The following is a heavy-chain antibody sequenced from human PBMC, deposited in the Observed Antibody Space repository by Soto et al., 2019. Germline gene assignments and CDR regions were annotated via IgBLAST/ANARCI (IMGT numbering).Heavy chain of an antibody. CDR3: ARTGYDFWSGYHEWFDH. CDR1: GYTFTGYY. CDR2: INPNSGGT. D-gene: IGHD3-3*01. Sequence: ASVKVSCKASGYTFTGYYMHWVRQAPGQGLEWMGWINPNSGGTNYAQKLQGWVTMTRDTSISTAYMELSSLRSDDTAVYYCARTGYDFWSGYHEWFDHWGQGTMVTVSS. J-gene: IGHJ5*02. V-gene: IGHV1-2*04.